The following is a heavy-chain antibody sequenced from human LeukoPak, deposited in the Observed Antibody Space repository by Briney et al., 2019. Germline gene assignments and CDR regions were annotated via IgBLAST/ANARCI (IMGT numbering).Heavy chain of an antibody. CDR1: GYTFTSYG. D-gene: IGHD5-24*01. CDR2: ISAYNGNT. J-gene: IGHJ6*02. Sequence: ASVKVSCKASGYTFTSYGISWVRQAPGQGLEWMGWISAYNGNTNYAQKFQGRVTITRDTSASTAYMELSSLRSEDTAVYYCARDELEMATNHYGMDVWGQGTTVTVSS. V-gene: IGHV1-18*01. CDR3: ARDELEMATNHYGMDV.